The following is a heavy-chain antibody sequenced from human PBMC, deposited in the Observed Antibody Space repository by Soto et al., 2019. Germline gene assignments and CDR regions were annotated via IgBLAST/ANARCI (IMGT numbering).Heavy chain of an antibody. CDR1: GGSVSRGSYY. CDR3: ARGTYYDFWSGYYDSAFLSPRRPTQTWFDP. V-gene: IGHV4-61*01. Sequence: PSETLSLTCTVSGGSVSRGSYYWSWIRQPPGKGLEWIGYIYYSGSTNYNPSLKSRVTISVDTSKNQFSLKLSSVTAADTAVYYCARGTYYDFWSGYYDSAFLSPRRPTQTWFDPWGQGTLLTVSS. CDR2: IYYSGST. J-gene: IGHJ5*02. D-gene: IGHD3-3*01.